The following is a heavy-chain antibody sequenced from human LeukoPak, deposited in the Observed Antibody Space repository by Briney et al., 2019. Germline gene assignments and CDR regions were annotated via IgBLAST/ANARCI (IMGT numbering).Heavy chain of an antibody. D-gene: IGHD1-26*01. J-gene: IGHJ4*02. V-gene: IGHV3-72*01. Sequence: GGSLRLSCAASGFTFSDHHIDWARQAPGKGLEWVSRTRNKARGYTTEYAASVKGRFTISRDDSKNSLYLQMNSLQTEDTAVYYCARVSISGSFYFDYWGQGTLVTASS. CDR2: TRNKARGYTT. CDR1: GFTFSDHH. CDR3: ARVSISGSFYFDY.